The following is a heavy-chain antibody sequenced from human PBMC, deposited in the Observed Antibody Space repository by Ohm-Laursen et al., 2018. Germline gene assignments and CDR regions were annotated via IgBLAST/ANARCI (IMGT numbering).Heavy chain of an antibody. Sequence: SLRLSCSASGFTFSSYGMHWVRQAPGKGLEWVAVISYDGSNKYYADSVKGRFTISRDNSKNTLYLQMNSLRAEDTAVYYCAKESYYYDNSDYSEFFDNWGQGTLVTVSS. D-gene: IGHD3-22*01. J-gene: IGHJ4*02. CDR2: ISYDGSNK. V-gene: IGHV3-30*18. CDR1: GFTFSSYG. CDR3: AKESYYYDNSDYSEFFDN.